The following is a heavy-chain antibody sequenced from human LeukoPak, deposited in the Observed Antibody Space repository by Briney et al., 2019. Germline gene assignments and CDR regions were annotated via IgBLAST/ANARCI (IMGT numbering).Heavy chain of an antibody. Sequence: GGSLRLSCAASGFAFSTSRMSWVRQAPGKGLEWVANLNQDGRDKYYVDSVKGRFTISRDNAKNSLYLQMNSLRAEDTAVYYCARDGGLNTSFDYWGQGTLVTVSS. CDR2: LNQDGRDK. V-gene: IGHV3-7*01. CDR3: ARDGGLNTSFDY. D-gene: IGHD2-15*01. CDR1: GFAFSTSR. J-gene: IGHJ4*02.